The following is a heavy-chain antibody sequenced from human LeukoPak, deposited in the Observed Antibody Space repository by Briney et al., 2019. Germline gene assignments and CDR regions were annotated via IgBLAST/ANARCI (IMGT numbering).Heavy chain of an antibody. CDR1: GFTFSSYS. D-gene: IGHD6-6*01. Sequence: SGGSLRLSCAASGFTFSSYSMNWVRQAPGKGLEWVSYISSSSSTIYYADSAKGRFTISRDNSKNTLYLQMNSLRAEDTAVYYCAKGAGIAARTYYFDYWGQGTLVTVSS. V-gene: IGHV3-48*01. CDR3: AKGAGIAARTYYFDY. J-gene: IGHJ4*02. CDR2: ISSSSSTI.